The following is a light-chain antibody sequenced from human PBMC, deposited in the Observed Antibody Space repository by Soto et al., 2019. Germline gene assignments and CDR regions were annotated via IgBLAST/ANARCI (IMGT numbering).Light chain of an antibody. CDR2: GAS. J-gene: IGKJ5*01. Sequence: EILMPQSPDTLSVSPGESATLSCRASQRVYSNLAWYQQRPGQAPRLLIYGASTRATGVPARFSGRGSGTEFTLTISNLQSEDFAVYYCQQYTNWPPNTFGQGTRLEIK. V-gene: IGKV3-15*01. CDR1: QRVYSN. CDR3: QQYTNWPPNT.